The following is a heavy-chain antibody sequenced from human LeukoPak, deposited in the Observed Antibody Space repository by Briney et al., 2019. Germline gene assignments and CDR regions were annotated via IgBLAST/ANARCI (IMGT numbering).Heavy chain of an antibody. J-gene: IGHJ4*02. CDR1: GGSFSGYY. D-gene: IGHD1-26*01. V-gene: IGHV4-34*01. Sequence: PSETLSLTCAVYGGSFSGYYWSWIRQPPGKGLEWIGEINHSGSTNYNPSLKSRVTISVDTSKNQFSLILNSVTAADTAVYYCARLFSGSLDYWGQGTLFTVFS. CDR3: ARLFSGSLDY. CDR2: INHSGST.